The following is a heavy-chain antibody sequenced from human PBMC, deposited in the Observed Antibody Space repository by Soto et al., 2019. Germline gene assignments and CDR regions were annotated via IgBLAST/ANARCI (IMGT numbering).Heavy chain of an antibody. J-gene: IGHJ5*02. V-gene: IGHV1-18*01. CDR1: GYTFTSYC. D-gene: IGHD2-15*01. CDR2: ISAYNGNT. CDR3: ARGAYCSGGSCYPNWFDP. Sequence: ASVKVSCRASGYTFTSYCISWVRQAPGQGLEWMGWISAYNGNTNYAQKLQGRVTMTTDTSTSTAYMELRSLRSDDTAVYYCARGAYCSGGSCYPNWFDPWGQGTLVTVSS.